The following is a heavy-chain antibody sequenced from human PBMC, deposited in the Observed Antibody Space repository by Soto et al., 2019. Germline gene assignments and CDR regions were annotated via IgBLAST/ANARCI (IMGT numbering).Heavy chain of an antibody. D-gene: IGHD3-16*01. Sequence: QLQLQESGPGLVKPSETLSLTCTVSGASISSSGYYWGWIRQPPGKGPEWIGSIYYSGTTYYNPSLQSRATISVDTSKNQFSLKLTSVTAADTAVYSCVRGGKYQQHETYYFDLWGQGTLVTVSS. V-gene: IGHV4-39*01. CDR1: GASISSSGYY. CDR2: IYYSGTT. J-gene: IGHJ4*02. CDR3: VRGGKYQQHETYYFDL.